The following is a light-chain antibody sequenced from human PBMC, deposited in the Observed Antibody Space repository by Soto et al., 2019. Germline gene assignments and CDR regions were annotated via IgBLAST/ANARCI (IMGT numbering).Light chain of an antibody. CDR2: DVS. Sequence: QSALTKPASVSGSPGQSITMSCTGTSSDVGGYNYVSWYQQHPGKAPKLMIYDVSNRPSGVSNRFSGSKSGNTASLTISGLQAEDEADYYCSSYTSSSTVVFGGGTQLTVL. V-gene: IGLV2-14*01. J-gene: IGLJ2*01. CDR3: SSYTSSSTVV. CDR1: SSDVGGYNY.